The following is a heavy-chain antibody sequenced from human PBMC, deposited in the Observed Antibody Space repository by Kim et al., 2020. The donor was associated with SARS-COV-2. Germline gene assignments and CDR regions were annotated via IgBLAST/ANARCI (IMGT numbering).Heavy chain of an antibody. CDR2: IKSKTDGGTT. J-gene: IGHJ6*02. V-gene: IGHV3-15*01. Sequence: GGSLRLSCAASGFTFSNAWMSWVRQAPGKGLEWVGRIKSKTDGGTTDYAAPVKGRFTISRDDSKNTLYLQMNSLKTEDTAVYYCTTDRAATARAYYYYYGMDVWGQGTTVTVSS. CDR3: TTDRAATARAYYYYYGMDV. D-gene: IGHD3-10*01. CDR1: GFTFSNAW.